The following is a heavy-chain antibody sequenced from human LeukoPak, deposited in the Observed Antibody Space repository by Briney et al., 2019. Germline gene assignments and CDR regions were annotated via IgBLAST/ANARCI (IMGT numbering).Heavy chain of an antibody. D-gene: IGHD3-22*01. CDR3: ARLYYYDSSSKDY. CDR1: GYSFTSYW. J-gene: IGHJ4*02. V-gene: IGHV5-10-1*01. CDR2: IDPSDSYT. Sequence: GESLNISCKSSGYSFTSYWISWVRQMPGKGVEWGGRIDPSDSYTNYSPSFQGHVTISADKSISTAYLQWSSLKASDTAMYYCARLYYYDSSSKDYWGQGTLVTVSS.